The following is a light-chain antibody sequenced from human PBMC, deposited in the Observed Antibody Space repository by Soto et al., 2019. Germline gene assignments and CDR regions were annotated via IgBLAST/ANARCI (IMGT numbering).Light chain of an antibody. CDR2: TAS. V-gene: IGKV1-5*03. J-gene: IGKJ4*01. Sequence: DIQMTQSPSTLSASIGDRVTITCRASQSISNLLAWYQQKPGKAPKFLIYTASTLESGVPSRFSGSGSGTQFPLTIDSLQPDDFATYYCQQYNGYPVTFGGGTKVEIK. CDR3: QQYNGYPVT. CDR1: QSISNL.